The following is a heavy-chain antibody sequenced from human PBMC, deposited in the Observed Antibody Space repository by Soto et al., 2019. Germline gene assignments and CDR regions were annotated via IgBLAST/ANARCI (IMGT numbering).Heavy chain of an antibody. CDR2: LSAYTGNT. Sequence: QVQLVQSGAEVKKPGASVKVSCKASGYTFTSYGISWVRQSPGQGLEWMGWLSAYTGNTNYAQKLQGSVTMTTDTSTSSADMELRSLRSEDTAVYYCARARRPMVRRAPRGYYYYLDVWGKGTTVTVS. J-gene: IGHJ6*03. D-gene: IGHD3-10*01. V-gene: IGHV1-18*01. CDR3: ARARRPMVRRAPRGYYYYLDV. CDR1: GYTFTSYG.